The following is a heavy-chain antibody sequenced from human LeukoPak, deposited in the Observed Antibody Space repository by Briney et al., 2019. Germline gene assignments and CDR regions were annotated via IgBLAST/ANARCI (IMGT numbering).Heavy chain of an antibody. CDR2: IYSAGST. V-gene: IGHV3-53*01. D-gene: IGHD4/OR15-4a*01. Sequence: PGGSLRLSCTVSGFTVSSNSMSWVRQAPGKGLEWVSFIYSAGSTHYSDSVKGRFTISIDNSKNTLYLQMNSLRAEDTAVYYCARRAGAHTHPYDYWGQGTLVTVS. CDR1: GFTVSSNS. J-gene: IGHJ4*02. CDR3: ARRAGAHTHPYDY.